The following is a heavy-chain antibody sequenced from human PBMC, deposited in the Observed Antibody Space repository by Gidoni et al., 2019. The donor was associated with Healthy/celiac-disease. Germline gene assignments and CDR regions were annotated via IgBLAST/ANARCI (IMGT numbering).Heavy chain of an antibody. CDR3: AKSYEGDWYFDL. D-gene: IGHD3-16*01. CDR2: ISGSGGST. V-gene: IGHV3-23*01. CDR1: GFTFSIYA. J-gene: IGHJ2*01. Sequence: EVQLLESGGGFVQPGGSLRLSCAAAGFTFSIYAMSWVRQAPGKGLEWGSAISGSGGSTYYADSVKGRFTISRDNSKNTLYLQMNSLRAEDTAVYYCAKSYEGDWYFDLWGRGTLVTVSS.